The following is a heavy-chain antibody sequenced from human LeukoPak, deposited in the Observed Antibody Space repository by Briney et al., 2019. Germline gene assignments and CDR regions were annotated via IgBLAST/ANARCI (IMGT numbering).Heavy chain of an antibody. CDR3: ARHAITMVRGVITNGDNWFDP. J-gene: IGHJ5*02. Sequence: KPSETLSLTCTVSGGSISSSSYYWGWIRQPPGKGLEWIGSIYYSGSTYYNPSLKSRVTISVDTSKNQFSLKLSSVTAADTAVYYCARHAITMVRGVITNGDNWFDPWGQGTLVTVSS. CDR2: IYYSGST. CDR1: GGSISSSSYY. V-gene: IGHV4-39*01. D-gene: IGHD3-10*01.